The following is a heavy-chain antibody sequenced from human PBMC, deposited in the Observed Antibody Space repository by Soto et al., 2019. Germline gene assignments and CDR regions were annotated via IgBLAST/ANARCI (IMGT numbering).Heavy chain of an antibody. CDR2: ISAYNGNT. D-gene: IGHD3-16*02. CDR1: CYTFTSYG. V-gene: IGHV1-18*01. Sequence: ALVTVSCKASCYTFTSYGIIWVRQEPGQGLEWMGWISAYNGNTNYAQKLQGRVTMTTDTSTSTAYMELRSLRSDDTAVYYCARRSLYYYYYMDVWGKGTTVTVSS. J-gene: IGHJ6*03. CDR3: ARRSLYYYYYMDV.